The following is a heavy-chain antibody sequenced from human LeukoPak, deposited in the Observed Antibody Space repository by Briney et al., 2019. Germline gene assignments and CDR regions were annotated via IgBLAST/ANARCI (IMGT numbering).Heavy chain of an antibody. Sequence: VASVKVSCEASGYTFTDYYVHWVRQAPGQGLEWMGWINPNSGGTKYAQNFQGRVTMTRDTSISTAYMELSRLRSDDTAVYYCARERREFFDYWGQGTPVTVSS. D-gene: IGHD3-10*01. V-gene: IGHV1-2*02. CDR2: INPNSGGT. J-gene: IGHJ4*02. CDR1: GYTFTDYY. CDR3: ARERREFFDY.